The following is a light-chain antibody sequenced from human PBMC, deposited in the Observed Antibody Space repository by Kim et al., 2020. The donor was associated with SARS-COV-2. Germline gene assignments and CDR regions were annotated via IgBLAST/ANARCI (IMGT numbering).Light chain of an antibody. J-gene: IGKJ1*01. CDR2: GAS. CDR3: QQYGSSPPWT. Sequence: EIVLTQSPGTLSLSPGERATLSCRASQSVSNSYLAWYQQKTGQAPRLLIYGASSRATGIPDRFSGSGSGTDFTLTISRLEPEDFAVYYCQQYGSSPPWTFGQGTKVDIK. V-gene: IGKV3-20*01. CDR1: QSVSNSY.